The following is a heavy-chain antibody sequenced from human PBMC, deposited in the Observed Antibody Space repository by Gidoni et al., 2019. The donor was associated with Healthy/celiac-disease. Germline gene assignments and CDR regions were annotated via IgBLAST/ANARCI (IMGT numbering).Heavy chain of an antibody. Sequence: ASGFTFSSYGMHWVRQAPGKGLGWVAVIWYDGSNKYYADSVKGRFTISRDKSKNTLYLQMNSLRAEDTAVYYCARDLYYYDSSGHPVDYWGQGTLVTVSS. J-gene: IGHJ4*02. CDR1: GFTFSSYG. CDR3: ARDLYYYDSSGHPVDY. V-gene: IGHV3-33*01. D-gene: IGHD3-22*01. CDR2: IWYDGSNK.